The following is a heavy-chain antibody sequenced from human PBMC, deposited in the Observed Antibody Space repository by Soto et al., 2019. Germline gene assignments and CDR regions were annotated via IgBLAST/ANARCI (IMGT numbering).Heavy chain of an antibody. CDR2: IYHSGST. Sequence: QVQLQESGPGLVKPSGTLSLTCAVSGGSISSSNWWSWVRQPPGKGLEWIGEIYHSGSTNYNPSLQSPDTISVAQSKNQSYLKLSSVTAADTAVYYCASIDSSGWSRGWGQGTLVTVSS. CDR3: ASIDSSGWSRG. CDR1: GGSISSSNW. V-gene: IGHV4-4*02. J-gene: IGHJ4*02. D-gene: IGHD6-19*01.